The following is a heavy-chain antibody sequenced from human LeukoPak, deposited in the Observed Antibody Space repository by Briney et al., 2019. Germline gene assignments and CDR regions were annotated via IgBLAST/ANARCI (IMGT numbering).Heavy chain of an antibody. D-gene: IGHD2-15*01. J-gene: IGHJ4*02. V-gene: IGHV1-46*01. CDR3: ARGSDLVVVPARGYYFDS. CDR2: INPSGGSI. Sequence: ASVKVSCKASGYTCASYFMHWVRQAPGQGLEWMGIINPSGGSISYAQKFQGRVTMTRDTSTSTVYMELSSLRSEDTAVYYCARGSDLVVVPARGYYFDSWGQGTLVTVSS. CDR1: GYTCASYF.